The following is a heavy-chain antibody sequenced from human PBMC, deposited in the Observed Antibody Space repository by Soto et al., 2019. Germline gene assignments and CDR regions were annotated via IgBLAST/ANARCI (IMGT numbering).Heavy chain of an antibody. D-gene: IGHD3-10*01. CDR3: AKRSRVLWFGELSAGMDV. V-gene: IGHV4-39*01. J-gene: IGHJ6*02. Sequence: PSETLSLTCTVSGGSISSSSYYWGWIRQPPGKGLEWIGSIYYSGSTYYNPSLKSRVTISVDTSKNQFSLKLSSVTAADTAVYYCAKRSRVLWFGELSAGMDVWGQGTTVTVSS. CDR2: IYYSGST. CDR1: GGSISSSSYY.